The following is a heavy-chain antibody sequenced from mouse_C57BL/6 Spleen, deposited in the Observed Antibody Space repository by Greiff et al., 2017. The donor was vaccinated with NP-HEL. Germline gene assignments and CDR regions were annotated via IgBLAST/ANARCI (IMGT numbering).Heavy chain of an antibody. V-gene: IGHV1-5*01. J-gene: IGHJ1*03. CDR3: TRMEITTVVATKYFDV. CDR1: GYTFTSYW. D-gene: IGHD1-1*01. Sequence: EVQLQQSGTVLARPGASVKMSCKTSGYTFTSYWMHWVKQRPGQGLEWIGAIYPGNSDTSYNQKFKGKAKLTAVTSASTAYMELSSLTNEDSAVYYCTRMEITTVVATKYFDVWGTGTTVTVSS. CDR2: IYPGNSDT.